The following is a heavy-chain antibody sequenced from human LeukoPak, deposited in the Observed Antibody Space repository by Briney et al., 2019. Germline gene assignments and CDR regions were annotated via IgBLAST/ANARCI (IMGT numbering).Heavy chain of an antibody. CDR2: INHSGST. Sequence: SETLSLTCAVYGGSFSGYYWSWIRQPPGKGLEWIGEINHSGSTNYNPSLTSRVTISVDTSKNHFSLKLSSVTAADTAVYYCARPSRGYWGQGTLVTVSS. V-gene: IGHV4-34*01. CDR1: GGSFSGYY. CDR3: ARPSRGY. J-gene: IGHJ4*02.